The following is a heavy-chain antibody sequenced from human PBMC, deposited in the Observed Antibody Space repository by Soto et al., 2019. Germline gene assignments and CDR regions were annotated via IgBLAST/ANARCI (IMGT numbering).Heavy chain of an antibody. CDR3: ARGQLPGGNTFCYDY. CDR1: GGSFSGNY. D-gene: IGHD2-15*01. V-gene: IGHV4-34*01. Sequence: QVQLQQWGAGLLKPSETLSLTCTVYGGSFSGNYWSWIRQPPGMGLEWIGEISHSGSSTNYNPSLERRAPISVATSKNQFALKLSSGTATDTAMYYCARGQLPGGNTFCYDYWGQGTLVTVSS. CDR2: ISHSGSST. J-gene: IGHJ4*02.